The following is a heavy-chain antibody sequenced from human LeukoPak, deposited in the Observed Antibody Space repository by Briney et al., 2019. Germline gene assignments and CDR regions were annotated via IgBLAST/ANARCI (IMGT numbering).Heavy chain of an antibody. Sequence: SVKVSCKASGDTFSSYAISWVRQAPGQGLEWMGRIIPILGIANYAQKFQGRVTITADKSTSTAYMELSSLRSEDTAVYYCARADYDFWSGYNDYYYGMDVWGQGTTVTVSS. CDR1: GDTFSSYA. CDR2: IIPILGIA. V-gene: IGHV1-69*04. J-gene: IGHJ6*02. CDR3: ARADYDFWSGYNDYYYGMDV. D-gene: IGHD3-3*01.